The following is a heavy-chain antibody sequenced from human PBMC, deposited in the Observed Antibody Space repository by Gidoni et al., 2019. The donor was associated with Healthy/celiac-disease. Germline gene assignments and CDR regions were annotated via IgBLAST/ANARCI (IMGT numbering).Heavy chain of an antibody. CDR2: ISGRGGST. D-gene: IGHD3-16*01. V-gene: IGHV3-23*01. CDR3: AKGGREGAGTGLLLAY. Sequence: EVQMLESGGGLVQPGASLTLSCAASGFTVSTYAMSWVRQAPGKGLEWVSAISGRGGSTYYADSVKGRFTISRYNSKNTLYLQMNSVRAEDTAVYYCAKGGREGAGTGLLLAYWGQGTLVTVSS. J-gene: IGHJ4*02. CDR1: GFTVSTYA.